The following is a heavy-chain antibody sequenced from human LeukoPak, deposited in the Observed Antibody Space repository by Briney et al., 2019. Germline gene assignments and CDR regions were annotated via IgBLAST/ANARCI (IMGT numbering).Heavy chain of an antibody. CDR2: ISGSGGST. Sequence: GGSLRLSCTASGFTFSSYAMTWVRQAPGRGLEWVSAISGSGGSTYHADSVKGRFTISRVNSKNTLYLQMNSLRAEDTAVYYCAKETYDFWSGYYEADNWFDPWGQGTLVTVSS. V-gene: IGHV3-23*01. D-gene: IGHD3-3*01. J-gene: IGHJ5*02. CDR3: AKETYDFWSGYYEADNWFDP. CDR1: GFTFSSYA.